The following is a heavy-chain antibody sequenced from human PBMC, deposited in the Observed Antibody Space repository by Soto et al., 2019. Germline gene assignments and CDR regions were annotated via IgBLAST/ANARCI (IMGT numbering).Heavy chain of an antibody. CDR2: ISSNGGST. Sequence: GGSLRLSCSASGFTFSSYAMHWVRQAPGKGLEYVSAISSNGGSTYYADSVKGRFTISRDNSKNTLYLQMSSLRAEDTAVYYCVKDDYYGSGALQHWGQGTLVTVSS. CDR1: GFTFSSYA. J-gene: IGHJ1*01. V-gene: IGHV3-64D*06. D-gene: IGHD3-10*01. CDR3: VKDDYYGSGALQH.